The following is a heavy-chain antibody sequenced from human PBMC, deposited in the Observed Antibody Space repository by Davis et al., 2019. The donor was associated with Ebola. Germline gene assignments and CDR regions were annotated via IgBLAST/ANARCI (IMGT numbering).Heavy chain of an antibody. CDR3: ARGGYDFWSVYDEYYYVMDV. J-gene: IGHJ6*02. CDR2: ISAYDGNT. Sequence: ASVKVSCKTSGYDFSHFGISWVRHAPGQRLEWMGWISAYDGNTNYAQNLQGGVTMTTDTSTNTAYMELRSLRSDDTAVYYCARGGYDFWSVYDEYYYVMDVWGQGTTVTVSS. CDR1: GYDFSHFG. V-gene: IGHV1-18*04. D-gene: IGHD3-3*01.